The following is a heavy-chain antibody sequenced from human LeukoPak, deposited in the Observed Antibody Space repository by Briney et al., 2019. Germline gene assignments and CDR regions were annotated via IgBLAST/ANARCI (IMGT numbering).Heavy chain of an antibody. D-gene: IGHD3-10*01. CDR3: AKHYYGSGSQKYYFDY. V-gene: IGHV3-30*02. CDR2: VRNDGSDK. Sequence: PGGSLRLSCAASGFVFGDYGMHWVRQAPRKGLEWVTMVRNDGSDKYYADSVKGRFTISRDNSKNALYLQMNSLRPEDTAVYYCAKHYYGSGSQKYYFDYWGQGTLVTVSS. CDR1: GFVFGDYG. J-gene: IGHJ4*02.